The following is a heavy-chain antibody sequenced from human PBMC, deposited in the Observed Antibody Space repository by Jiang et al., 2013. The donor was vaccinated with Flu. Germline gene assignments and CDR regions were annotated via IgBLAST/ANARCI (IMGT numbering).Heavy chain of an antibody. CDR3: ARAQPIAVAVSFDY. D-gene: IGHD6-19*01. J-gene: IGHJ4*02. Sequence: VQLVESGGGVVQPGRSLRLSCAASGFTFSSYAMHWVRQAPGKGLEWVAVISYDGSNKYYADSVKGRFTISRDNSKNTLYLQMNSLRAEDTAVYYCARAQPIAVAVSFDYVGQGTLVTVSS. CDR1: GFTFSSYA. V-gene: IGHV3-30*01. CDR2: ISYDGSNK.